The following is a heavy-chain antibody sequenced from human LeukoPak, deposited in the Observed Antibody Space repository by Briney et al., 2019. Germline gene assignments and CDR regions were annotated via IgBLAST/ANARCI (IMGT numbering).Heavy chain of an antibody. CDR3: ARGGVDYYGSGTYYLMYYFDY. Sequence: AGSLRLSCAASGFTFNTYGMSWVRQAPGKGREWVSGISGSGGATYYADSVKGRFTISRDDPHNTLYLQMNSLRAEDTAVYFCARGGVDYYGSGTYYLMYYFDYWGQGSLVTVSS. V-gene: IGHV3-23*01. J-gene: IGHJ4*02. D-gene: IGHD3-10*01. CDR1: GFTFNTYG. CDR2: ISGSGGAT.